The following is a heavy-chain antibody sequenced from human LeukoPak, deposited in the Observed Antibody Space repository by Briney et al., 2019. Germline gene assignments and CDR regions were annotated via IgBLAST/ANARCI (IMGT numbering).Heavy chain of an antibody. CDR1: GFTFSTYA. V-gene: IGHV3-23*01. CDR2: ISGSGGTT. CDR3: AKDCNAVTRSYFDY. J-gene: IGHJ4*02. D-gene: IGHD4-17*01. Sequence: AGGFLRLSCAASGFTFSTYAMSWVRQAPGKGLEWVSAISGSGGTTYYADSVKGRFTISRDNSKNTLSLQMNSLRAEDTAVYYCAKDCNAVTRSYFDYWGQGTLVTVSS.